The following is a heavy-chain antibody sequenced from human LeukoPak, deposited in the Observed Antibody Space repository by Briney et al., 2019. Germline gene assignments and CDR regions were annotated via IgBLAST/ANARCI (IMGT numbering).Heavy chain of an antibody. J-gene: IGHJ4*02. CDR2: ISSSGDKT. CDR3: ARDGGQLVPPYYFDS. Sequence: GGSLRLSCAASGLTLRNYAMNWVRRASGKGLEWVSGISSSGDKTYYADSVKGRFIISRDNSKNTVFLQMSGLRAEDTAIYFCARDGGQLVPPYYFDSWGQGTLVTVSS. V-gene: IGHV3-23*01. CDR1: GLTLRNYA. D-gene: IGHD6-6*01.